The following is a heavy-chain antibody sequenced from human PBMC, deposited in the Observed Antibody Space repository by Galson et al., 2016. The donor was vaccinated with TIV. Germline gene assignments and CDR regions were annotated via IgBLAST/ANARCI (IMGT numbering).Heavy chain of an antibody. V-gene: IGHV3-9*01. D-gene: IGHD2-8*02. CDR2: ISWNRNSF. Sequence: SLRLSCAASGFNFDDYDMYWVRQAPGKGLEWVSGISWNRNSFGYADSVKGRFIISRDNAKNALFVEMNSLRVEDTAVYYCAKDTHPDYCVGGVCYWDAFDSWGQGTKVTVSS. CDR1: GFNFDDYD. CDR3: AKDTHPDYCVGGVCYWDAFDS. J-gene: IGHJ3*01.